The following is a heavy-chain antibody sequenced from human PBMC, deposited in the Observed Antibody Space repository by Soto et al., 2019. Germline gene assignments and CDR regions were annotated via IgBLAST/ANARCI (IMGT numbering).Heavy chain of an antibody. D-gene: IGHD2-15*01. CDR2: LDNDGRTT. J-gene: IGHJ4*02. CDR1: GFTFSGYW. V-gene: IGHV3-74*01. Sequence: EVQLVESGGGLVQPGGSLRLSCAASGFTFSGYWMHWVRQAPGTGLVWVSRLDNDGRTTRYADSVKGRFTISRDNAKNTLYLQMNSLRGEDTAVYYCARGAGWHCRGGTCYTGNFDYWGQGALVTVSS. CDR3: ARGAGWHCRGGTCYTGNFDY.